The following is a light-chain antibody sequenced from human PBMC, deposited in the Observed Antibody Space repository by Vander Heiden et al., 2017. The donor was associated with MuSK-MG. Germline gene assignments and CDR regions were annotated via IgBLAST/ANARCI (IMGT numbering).Light chain of an antibody. CDR2: ANF. Sequence: QSVLTQLPSVSGAPGQTVATCCTVTWSSLRAGYDLRWYRLLPASAPRLLIYANFTRSSGVPGRYSAPTSGLSTSLATSCLPADDDAIYYCQSSDSSRSSLVFGGGTKLTVL. J-gene: IGLJ2*01. V-gene: IGLV1-40*01. CDR3: QSSDSSRSSLV. CDR1: WSSLRAGYD.